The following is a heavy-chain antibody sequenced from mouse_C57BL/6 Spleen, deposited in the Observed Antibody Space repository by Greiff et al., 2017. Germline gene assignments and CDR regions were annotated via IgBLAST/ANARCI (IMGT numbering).Heavy chain of an antibody. Sequence: QVQLQQSGPELVKPGASVKISCKASGYAFSSSWMNWVKQRPGKGLEWIGRIYPGDGDTNYNGKFKGKATLTADKSSSTAYMQLSSLTSEDSAVYFCARGGREAMGYWGQGTSVTGSS. J-gene: IGHJ4*01. V-gene: IGHV1-82*01. CDR3: ARGGREAMGY. CDR1: GYAFSSSW. CDR2: IYPGDGDT.